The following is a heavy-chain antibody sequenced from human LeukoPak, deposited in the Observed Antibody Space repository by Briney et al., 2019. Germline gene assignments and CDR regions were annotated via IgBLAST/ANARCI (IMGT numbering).Heavy chain of an antibody. CDR1: GGSISSSSYY. CDR2: IYYSGST. J-gene: IGHJ5*02. CDR3: ASQRFLEWLGGLDWFDP. Sequence: PSETLSLTCTVSGGSISSSSYYWGWIRQPPGKGLEWIGSIYYSGSTYYNPSLKSRVTISVDTSKNQFSLKLSSVTAADTAVYYCASQRFLEWLGGLDWFDPWGQGTLVTVSS. D-gene: IGHD3-3*01. V-gene: IGHV4-39*01.